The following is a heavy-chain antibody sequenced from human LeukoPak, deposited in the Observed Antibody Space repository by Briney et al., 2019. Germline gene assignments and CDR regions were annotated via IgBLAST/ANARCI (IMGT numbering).Heavy chain of an antibody. J-gene: IGHJ4*02. V-gene: IGHV3-21*01. CDR2: ISSSSSYI. CDR3: ARVVRDIVVVVAATPSYRFDY. CDR1: GFTFSSYS. Sequence: GGSLRLSCAASGFTFSSYSMNWVRQAAGKGLEWVSSISSSSSYIYYADSVKGRFTISRDNAKNSLYLQMNSLRAEDTAVYYCARVVRDIVVVVAATPSYRFDYWGQGTLVTVSS. D-gene: IGHD2-15*01.